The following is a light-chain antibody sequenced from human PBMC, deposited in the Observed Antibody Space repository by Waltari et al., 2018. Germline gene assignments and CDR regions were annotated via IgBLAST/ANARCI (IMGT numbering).Light chain of an antibody. Sequence: QSDLTQPASVSGSPGQSITIACTGTSSDVGGYTYVPWYQQHPAKAPNLMIYDVSNRPAGVSNRFSGSKSGNTASLTISGLQAEDEADYYCSSYTSSSTVVFGGGTKLTVL. CDR3: SSYTSSSTVV. V-gene: IGLV2-14*03. CDR2: DVS. CDR1: SSDVGGYTY. J-gene: IGLJ2*01.